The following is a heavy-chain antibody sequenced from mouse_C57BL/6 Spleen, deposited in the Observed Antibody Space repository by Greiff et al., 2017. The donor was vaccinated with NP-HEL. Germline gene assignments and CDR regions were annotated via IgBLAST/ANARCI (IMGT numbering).Heavy chain of an antibody. D-gene: IGHD2-5*01. CDR2: ILPGSGST. Sequence: QVQLQQSGAELMKPGASVKLSCKATGYTFTGYWIEWVKQRPGHGLEWIGEILPGSGSTNYNEKFKGNATFTADTSSNTAYMQLSSLTTEDSAIYYCASVRDYSNYEFAYWGQGTLVTVSA. CDR3: ASVRDYSNYEFAY. V-gene: IGHV1-9*01. J-gene: IGHJ3*01. CDR1: GYTFTGYW.